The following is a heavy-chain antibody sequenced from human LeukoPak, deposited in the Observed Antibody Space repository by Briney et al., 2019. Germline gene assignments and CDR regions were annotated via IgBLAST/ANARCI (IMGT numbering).Heavy chain of an antibody. CDR3: VRGSSGTVVRGVAWAWFDP. CDR2: IKPDGGEK. D-gene: IGHD3-10*01. Sequence: GGSLRLSCIASGFTFSTYWMTWVRQAPGQGLEWVANIKPDGGEKYFVDSVKDRFTISRDNDKNSLYLQMNSLRADDTAVYYCVRGSSGTVVRGVAWAWFDPWGQGTLVTVSS. V-gene: IGHV3-7*03. CDR1: GFTFSTYW. J-gene: IGHJ5*02.